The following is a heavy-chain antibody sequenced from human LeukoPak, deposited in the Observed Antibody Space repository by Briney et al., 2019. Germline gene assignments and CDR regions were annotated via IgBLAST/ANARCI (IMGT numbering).Heavy chain of an antibody. J-gene: IGHJ6*02. V-gene: IGHV1-46*01. CDR2: INPSGGST. Sequence: ASVKVSCKASGYTSTSYYMHWVRQAPGQGLEWMGIINPSGGSTSYAQKFQGRVTMTRDTSTSTVYMELSSLRSEDTAVYYCARAGGGGTRGYYYGMDVWGQGTTVTVSS. D-gene: IGHD2-15*01. CDR3: ARAGGGGTRGYYYGMDV. CDR1: GYTSTSYY.